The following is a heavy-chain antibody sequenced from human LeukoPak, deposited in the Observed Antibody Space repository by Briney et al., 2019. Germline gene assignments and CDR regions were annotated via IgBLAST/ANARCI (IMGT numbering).Heavy chain of an antibody. J-gene: IGHJ6*02. V-gene: IGHV3-48*04. CDR1: GFTFDDYA. CDR3: ARLRYYGMDV. Sequence: PGGSLRLSCAASGFTFDDYAMHWVRQAPGKGLEWVSYTSSSSSTIYYADSVKSRFTISRDNAKNSLYLQMNSLRAEDTAVYYCARLRYYGMDVWGQGTTVTVSS. CDR2: TSSSSSTI.